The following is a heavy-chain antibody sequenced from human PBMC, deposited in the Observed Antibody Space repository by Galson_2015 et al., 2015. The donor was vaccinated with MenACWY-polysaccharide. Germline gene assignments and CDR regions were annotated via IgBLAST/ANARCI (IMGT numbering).Heavy chain of an antibody. Sequence: SLRLSCAASGFTLNTYYMNWVRQTPGKGLEWVSSISKNGNDMQYTVSVRGRFTISRDIAKNSLFLQMNSLGVEDTAIYYCAKAFHNYGMDVCGHGSTVIVSS. J-gene: IGHJ6*02. D-gene: IGHD5-24*01. V-gene: IGHV3-21*06. CDR1: GFTLNTYY. CDR3: AKAFHNYGMDV. CDR2: ISKNGNDM.